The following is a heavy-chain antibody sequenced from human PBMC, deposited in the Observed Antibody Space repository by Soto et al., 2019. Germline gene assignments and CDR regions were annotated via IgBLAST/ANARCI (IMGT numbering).Heavy chain of an antibody. D-gene: IGHD3-22*01. CDR1: GFSLSTSGVC. Sequence: SGPTLANPTQTLTLTCTFCGFSLSTSGVCVGWIRQPPGKALEWLALIYWDDDKRYSPSLKSRLTITKDTSKNQVVLTMTNMDPVDTATYYCAHALRFRGITMITYTWFDPWGQGTLVPVSS. CDR2: IYWDDDK. J-gene: IGHJ5*02. V-gene: IGHV2-5*02. CDR3: AHALRFRGITMITYTWFDP.